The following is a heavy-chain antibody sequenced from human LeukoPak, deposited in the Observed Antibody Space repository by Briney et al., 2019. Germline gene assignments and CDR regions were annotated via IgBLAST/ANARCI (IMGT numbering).Heavy chain of an antibody. CDR3: AKGKSGSSGAFDI. V-gene: IGHV3-30*18. J-gene: IGHJ3*02. D-gene: IGHD1-26*01. Sequence: GGSLRLSCAASGFIFSNYGIHWVRQAPGKGLEWVAVISYDGSKEYYADSVKGRFTMSRDNSKNTLYLQMNSLRADDTAVYYCAKGKSGSSGAFDIWGQGTMVTVSP. CDR1: GFIFSNYG. CDR2: ISYDGSKE.